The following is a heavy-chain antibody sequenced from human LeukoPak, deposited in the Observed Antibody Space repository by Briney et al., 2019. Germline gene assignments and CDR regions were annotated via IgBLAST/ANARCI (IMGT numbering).Heavy chain of an antibody. CDR3: ARVSDTAMVLPDY. CDR2: ISAYNGNA. J-gene: IGHJ4*02. D-gene: IGHD5-18*01. Sequence: ISAYNGNANYAQKLHGRVTMTTDTSTSTAYMELRSLRSDDTAVYYCARVSDTAMVLPDYWGQGTLVTVSS. V-gene: IGHV1-18*01.